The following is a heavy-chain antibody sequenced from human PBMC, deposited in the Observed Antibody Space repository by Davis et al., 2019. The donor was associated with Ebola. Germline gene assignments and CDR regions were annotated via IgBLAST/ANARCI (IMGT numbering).Heavy chain of an antibody. CDR2: MNPSSGNT. J-gene: IGHJ4*02. Sequence: ASVKVSCKASGYTFTSYDINWVRQATGQGLEWMGWMNPSSGNTGYAQKFQGRVTMTRNTSTSTAYMELSSLRSDDTAVYYCARSRDGYNWGDSWGQGTLVTVPS. D-gene: IGHD5-24*01. CDR3: ARSRDGYNWGDS. CDR1: GYTFTSYD. V-gene: IGHV1-8*01.